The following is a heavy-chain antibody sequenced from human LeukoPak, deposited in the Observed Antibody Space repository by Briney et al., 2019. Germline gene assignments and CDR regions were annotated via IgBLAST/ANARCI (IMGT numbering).Heavy chain of an antibody. D-gene: IGHD6-19*01. CDR3: VKHSSGGVVGVEDV. J-gene: IGHJ6*04. Sequence: GESLKISCKGSGYSFTNYWIAWVRQMPGKSLEWMGTIYPGDSDTRYSPSFQGQVTISVDKSITTAYLQWSSLQASDTALYYCVKHSSGGVVGVEDVWGKGTTVTVSS. CDR1: GYSFTNYW. V-gene: IGHV5-51*01. CDR2: IYPGDSDT.